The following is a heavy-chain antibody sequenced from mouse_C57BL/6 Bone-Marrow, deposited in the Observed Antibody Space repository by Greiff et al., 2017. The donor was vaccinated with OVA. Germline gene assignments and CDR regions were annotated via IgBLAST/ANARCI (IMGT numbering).Heavy chain of an antibody. CDR3: ARHERRGHNAMDY. CDR1: GFSLTSYG. J-gene: IGHJ4*01. CDR2: IWRGGSA. V-gene: IGHV2-6-1*01. Sequence: VKLVESGPGLVAPSQSLSITCTVSGFSLTSYGVHWVRQPPGKGLEWLVVIWRGGSATYYSALKSSLSISTDNSKSQVFLKMNSLQTADTAMYYCARHERRGHNAMDYWGQGTSVTVSS.